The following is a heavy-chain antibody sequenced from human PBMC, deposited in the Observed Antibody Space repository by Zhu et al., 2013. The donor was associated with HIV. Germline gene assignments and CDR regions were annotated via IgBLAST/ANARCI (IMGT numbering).Heavy chain of an antibody. CDR2: INPNKGGT. CDR1: GYSFTGYY. J-gene: IGHJ2*01. Sequence: QVQLVQSGAEVKKPGASVKVSCKASGYSFTGYYIHWVRQAPGQGLEWIGWINPNKGGTKSLQRFQGRVIMTRDTSISTAYMELSRLTSDDTAIYYCARDAVGGAPNWYFDFVGRGSLVTVSS. D-gene: IGHD3-10*01. CDR3: ARDAVGGAPNWYFDF. V-gene: IGHV1-2*02.